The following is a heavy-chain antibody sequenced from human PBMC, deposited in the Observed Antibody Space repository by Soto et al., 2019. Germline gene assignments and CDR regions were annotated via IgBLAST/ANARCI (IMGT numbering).Heavy chain of an antibody. J-gene: IGHJ6*02. CDR3: ARVPSPFDYYYAMDV. CDR1: GDSISSGNKY. CDR2: IFSGGTT. Sequence: PSETLSLTCTVSGDSISSGNKYWSWIRQPPGKGLEWIGYIFSGGTTYYNPSLKSRLTMSLDASQNQFSLKLNSLTDADTAVYFCARVPSPFDYYYAMDVWGQGTTVTVSS. V-gene: IGHV4-30-4*01. D-gene: IGHD3-16*01.